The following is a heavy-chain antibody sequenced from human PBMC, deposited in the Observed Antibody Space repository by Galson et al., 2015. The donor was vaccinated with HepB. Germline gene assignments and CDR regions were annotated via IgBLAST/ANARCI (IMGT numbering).Heavy chain of an antibody. V-gene: IGHV3-21*01. CDR2: ISPPGNDI. CDR3: ARDLGTLFGVVVDAFDL. CDR1: GFTFSTYT. D-gene: IGHD3-3*01. J-gene: IGHJ3*01. Sequence: SLRLSCAASGFTFSTYTMNWVRQAPGKGLEWVSSISPPGNDIYYADSVRGRFTVSRDNVDQTLYLQMNSLRPEDTALYYCARDLGTLFGVVVDAFDLWGLGTMVTVSS.